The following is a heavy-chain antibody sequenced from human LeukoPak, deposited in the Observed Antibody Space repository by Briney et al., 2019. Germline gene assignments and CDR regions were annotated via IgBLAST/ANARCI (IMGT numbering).Heavy chain of an antibody. Sequence: SETLSLTCTVSGGSISSSSYYWGWIRQPPGKGLEWIGSSYYSGSTYYNPSLKSRVTISVDTSKNQFSLTLSSVTAADTAVYYCARNHIVVVTAIPGAFDIWGQGTMVTASS. D-gene: IGHD2-21*02. CDR1: GGSISSSSYY. CDR2: SYYSGST. CDR3: ARNHIVVVTAIPGAFDI. J-gene: IGHJ3*02. V-gene: IGHV4-39*01.